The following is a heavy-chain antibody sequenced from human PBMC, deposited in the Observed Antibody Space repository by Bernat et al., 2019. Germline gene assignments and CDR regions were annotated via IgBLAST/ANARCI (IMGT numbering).Heavy chain of an antibody. CDR3: ARGAPKYYYDSSGYYLFDY. V-gene: IGHV3-21*01. D-gene: IGHD3-22*01. CDR1: GFTFSSYS. CDR2: ISSSSSYI. Sequence: EVQLVESGGGLVKPGGSLRLSCAASGFTFSSYSMNWVRQAPGKGLEWVSSISSSSSYIYYADSVKGRFTISRDNAKNSLYLQMNSLRAADTAVYYCARGAPKYYYDSSGYYLFDYWGQGTLVTVSS. J-gene: IGHJ4*02.